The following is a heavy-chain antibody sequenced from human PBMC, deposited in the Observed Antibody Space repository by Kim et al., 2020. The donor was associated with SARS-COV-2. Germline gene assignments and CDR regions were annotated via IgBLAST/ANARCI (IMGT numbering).Heavy chain of an antibody. J-gene: IGHJ3*02. Sequence: SIKGRFTISRDNSEHTLYLQMRSLRAEDTAVYYCARGGYLDDSGPFDAFDMWGQGTMATVSS. V-gene: IGHV3-53*01. D-gene: IGHD3-22*01. CDR3: ARGGYLDDSGPFDAFDM.